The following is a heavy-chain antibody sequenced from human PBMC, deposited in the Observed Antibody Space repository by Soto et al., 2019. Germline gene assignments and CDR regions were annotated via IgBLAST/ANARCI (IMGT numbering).Heavy chain of an antibody. CDR1: GVTFSIYE. CDR3: ARRPDAFDI. CDR2: ISGDGLST. Sequence: GGSLRLSCVVSGVTFSIYEMTWVRQAPGKGLEWVSAISGDGLSTYYAGSVKGRFTISRDNSKTTLYLQMNSLRAEDTAVYYCARRPDAFDIWGRGTMVTVSS. J-gene: IGHJ3*02. V-gene: IGHV3-23*01.